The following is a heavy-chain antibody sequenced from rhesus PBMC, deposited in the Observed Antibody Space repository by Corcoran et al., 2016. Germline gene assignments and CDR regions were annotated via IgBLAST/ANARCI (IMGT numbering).Heavy chain of an antibody. Sequence: QVQLVQSGAEVKKPGASVKVSCKASGFTFGSYAISWVRQAPGQGLEWMGVIIPLVCITNYAEKFQGRVTITADTSTSTAYMELSSLRSEDTAVYYCARVGYSGSWNAFSFDYWGQGVLVTVSS. V-gene: IGHV1-198*02. D-gene: IGHD6-25*01. CDR2: IIPLVCIT. CDR3: ARVGYSGSWNAFSFDY. CDR1: GFTFGSYA. J-gene: IGHJ4*01.